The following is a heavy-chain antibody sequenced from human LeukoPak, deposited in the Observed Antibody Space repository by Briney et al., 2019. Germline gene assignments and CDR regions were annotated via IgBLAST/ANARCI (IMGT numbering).Heavy chain of an antibody. D-gene: IGHD6-13*01. V-gene: IGHV3-30*18. Sequence: GGSLRLSCAGSGFTFSDYDMHWVRQAPGKGLEWVAVISSDGGNAYYVDSVKGRFTISRDNSKNTMYLQMNSLTTEDTAVYYCAKRGSSWFYADYWGQGTLVTVSS. CDR1: GFTFSDYD. CDR2: ISSDGGNA. CDR3: AKRGSSWFYADY. J-gene: IGHJ4*02.